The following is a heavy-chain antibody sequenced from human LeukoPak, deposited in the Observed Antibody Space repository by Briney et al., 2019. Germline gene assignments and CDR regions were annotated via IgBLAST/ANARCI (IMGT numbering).Heavy chain of an antibody. CDR2: ISSSSSYI. J-gene: IGHJ3*02. V-gene: IGHV3-21*01. CDR3: ARDSESRFLEWPTIAEDAFDI. Sequence: GGSLRLSCAASGFTFSSYSMNWVRQTPGKGLEWVSSISSSSSYIYYANSVKGRFTISRDNAKNSLYLQMNSLRAEDTAVYYCARDSESRFLEWPTIAEDAFDIWGQGTMVTVSS. CDR1: GFTFSSYS. D-gene: IGHD3-3*01.